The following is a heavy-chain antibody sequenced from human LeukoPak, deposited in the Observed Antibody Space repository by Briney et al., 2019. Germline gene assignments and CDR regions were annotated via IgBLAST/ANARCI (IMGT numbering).Heavy chain of an antibody. CDR2: IYTSGST. D-gene: IGHD2-21*01. V-gene: IGHV4-4*07. CDR3: ARERQAYCGGDCYSNYFDY. Sequence: PSETLSLTCTVSGGSISSYYWSWIRQPAGKGLEWIGRIYTSGSTNYNPSLKSRVTMSVDTSKNQFSLKLSSVTAADTAVYYCARERQAYCGGDCYSNYFDYWGQGTLVTVSS. CDR1: GGSISSYY. J-gene: IGHJ4*02.